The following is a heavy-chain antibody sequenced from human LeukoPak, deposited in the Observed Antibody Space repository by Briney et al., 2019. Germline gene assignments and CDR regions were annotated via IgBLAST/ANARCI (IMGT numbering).Heavy chain of an antibody. Sequence: PGGSLRLSCAASGFTFSSYGMHWVRQAPGKGLEWVAVISYDGSNKYYADSVKGRFTISRDNSKNTLYLQMNSLRAEDTAVYYCAKDRGGEQQLALDYWGQGTLVTVSS. CDR3: AKDRGGEQQLALDY. CDR2: ISYDGSNK. V-gene: IGHV3-30*18. D-gene: IGHD6-13*01. CDR1: GFTFSSYG. J-gene: IGHJ4*02.